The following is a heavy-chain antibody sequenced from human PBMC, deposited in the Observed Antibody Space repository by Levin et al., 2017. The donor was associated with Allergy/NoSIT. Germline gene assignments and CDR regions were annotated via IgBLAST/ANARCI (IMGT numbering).Heavy chain of an antibody. CDR2: FDPEDGET. CDR1: GYTLTELS. D-gene: IGHD3-9*01. CDR3: ATAVGFLTGYYGSGNWFDP. J-gene: IGHJ5*02. V-gene: IGHV1-24*01. Sequence: PGESLKISCKVSGYTLTELSMHWVRQAPGKGLEWMGGFDPEDGETIYAQKFQGRVTMTEDTSTDTAYMELSSLRSEDTAVYYCATAVGFLTGYYGSGNWFDPWGQGTLVTVSS.